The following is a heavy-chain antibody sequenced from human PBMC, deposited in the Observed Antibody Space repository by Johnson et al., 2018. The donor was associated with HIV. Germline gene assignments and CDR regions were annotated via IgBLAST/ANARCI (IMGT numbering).Heavy chain of an antibody. CDR1: GFTLSDFY. CDR3: ARAEQLAGGAFDI. J-gene: IGHJ3*02. Sequence: QVQLVESGGGLVKPGGSLRLSCAASGFTLSDFYMSWISQAPGKGLEWVSAISGSGGSTYYADSVKGRFTISRDNSKNTLYLQMNSLRAEDTAVYYCARAEQLAGGAFDIWGQGTMVTVSS. D-gene: IGHD6-6*01. CDR2: ISGSGGST. V-gene: IGHV3-11*04.